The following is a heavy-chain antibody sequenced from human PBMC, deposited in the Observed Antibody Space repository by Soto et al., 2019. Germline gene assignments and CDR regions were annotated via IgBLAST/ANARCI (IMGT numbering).Heavy chain of an antibody. CDR2: LYYRGAT. J-gene: IGHJ4*01. CDR1: GGSIKNTNDD. V-gene: IGHV4-39*01. D-gene: IGHD2-21*02. Sequence: SETLSPTCSVSGGSIKNTNDDWGWIRQPPGKGLEWIGTLYYRGATDYNPSLKSRVTISVDTSKNQLSLNLSSVTATDTAVYYCFGVLAATLDYWGQGTLVTVSS. CDR3: FGVLAATLDY.